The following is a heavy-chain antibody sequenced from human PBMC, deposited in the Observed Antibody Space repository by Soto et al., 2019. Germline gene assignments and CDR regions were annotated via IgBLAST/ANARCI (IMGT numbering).Heavy chain of an antibody. CDR2: INPSGGST. Sequence: GASVKVSCKASGYTFTSYYMHWVRQAPGQGLEWMGIINPSGGSTSYAQKFQGRVTMTRDTSTSTVYMELSSLRSEDTAVYYCARLTTVTHYYYYYGMDVWGQGTTVTVSS. V-gene: IGHV1-46*01. J-gene: IGHJ6*02. D-gene: IGHD4-17*01. CDR1: GYTFTSYY. CDR3: ARLTTVTHYYYYYGMDV.